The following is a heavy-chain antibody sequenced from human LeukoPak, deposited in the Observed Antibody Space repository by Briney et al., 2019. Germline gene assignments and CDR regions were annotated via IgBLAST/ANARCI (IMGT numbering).Heavy chain of an antibody. J-gene: IGHJ6*03. Sequence: GGSLRLSCAASGFTFSSYGMHWVRQAPGKGLEWVAFIRYDGCNIYYTVSVKALITISRDNSENTLYLQMNRLRAEDTAVYYCAKGSKDVLFSRDRYMDVWGKGTTVTMSS. V-gene: IGHV3-30*02. CDR1: GFTFSSYG. CDR3: AKGSKDVLFSRDRYMDV. CDR2: IRYDGCNI. D-gene: IGHD3-3*01.